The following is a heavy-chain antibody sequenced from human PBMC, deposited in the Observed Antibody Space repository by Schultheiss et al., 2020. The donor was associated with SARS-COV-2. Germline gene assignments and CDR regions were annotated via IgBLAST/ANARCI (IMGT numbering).Heavy chain of an antibody. V-gene: IGHV1-69*13. CDR2: IIPIFGTA. CDR3: ARPHIVATTYYYYYGMDV. J-gene: IGHJ6*02. Sequence: SVKVSCKASGGTFSSYAISWVRQAPGQGLEWMGGIIPIFGTANYAQKFQGRVTITADESTSTAYMELSSLRSEDTAVYYCARPHIVATTYYYYYGMDVWGQGTTVTVSS. CDR1: GGTFSSYA. D-gene: IGHD5-12*01.